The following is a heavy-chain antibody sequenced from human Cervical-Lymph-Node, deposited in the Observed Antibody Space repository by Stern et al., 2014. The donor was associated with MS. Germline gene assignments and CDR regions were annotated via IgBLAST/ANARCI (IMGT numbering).Heavy chain of an antibody. Sequence: QVQLGQSGGGLVKPGGSLRLSCAASGFTFSTYLMSWIRQAPGKGLEWLSYISSSGSTIYYADSVKGRFTISRDNDKNSLYLQMNSLSAEDTAVYYCARTYCGGGSCYAFDYSGQGTLVTVSS. J-gene: IGHJ4*02. CDR3: ARTYCGGGSCYAFDY. V-gene: IGHV3-11*01. CDR2: ISSSGSTI. D-gene: IGHD2-15*01. CDR1: GFTFSTYL.